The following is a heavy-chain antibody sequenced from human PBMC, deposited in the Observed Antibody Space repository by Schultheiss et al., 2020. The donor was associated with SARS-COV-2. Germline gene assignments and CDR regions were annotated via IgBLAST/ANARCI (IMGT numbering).Heavy chain of an antibody. J-gene: IGHJ6*02. CDR3: ARMGGYSHGWNYYYGMDV. CDR1: GFTFSSYE. CDR2: IWYDGSNK. Sequence: GESLKISCAASGFTFSSYEMNWVRQAPGKGLEWVAVIWYDGSNKYYADSVKGRFTISRDNAKNSLYLQMNSLRAEDTAVYYCARMGGYSHGWNYYYGMDVWGQGTTVTVSS. D-gene: IGHD5-18*01. V-gene: IGHV3-33*08.